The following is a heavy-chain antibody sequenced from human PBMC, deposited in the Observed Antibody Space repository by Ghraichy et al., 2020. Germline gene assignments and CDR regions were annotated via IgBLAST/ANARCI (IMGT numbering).Heavy chain of an antibody. Sequence: SETLSLTCTVSGDSTSNDYWSWIRQPPGKGLEWIGYVYYSGAYNYNPSLQSRVTISVDTSKSQFSLKLSAVTAADTAVYYCAILTGYSSSRYFDSWGQGTLVTVSS. J-gene: IGHJ4*02. CDR3: AILTGYSSSRYFDS. V-gene: IGHV4-59*01. CDR2: VYYSGAY. D-gene: IGHD6-13*01. CDR1: GDSTSNDY.